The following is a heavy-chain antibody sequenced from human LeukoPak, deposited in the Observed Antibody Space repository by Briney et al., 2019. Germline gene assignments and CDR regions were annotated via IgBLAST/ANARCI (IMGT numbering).Heavy chain of an antibody. CDR1: GFTFSSYA. CDR3: ARARLSRPNWFDP. CDR2: ISGSGGST. V-gene: IGHV3-23*01. J-gene: IGHJ5*02. Sequence: GGSLRLSCAASGFTFSSYAMSWVRQAPGKGLEWVSAISGSGGSTYYADSVKGRFTISRDNSKNTLHLQMNSLRAEDTAVYYCARARLSRPNWFDPWGQGTLVTVSS.